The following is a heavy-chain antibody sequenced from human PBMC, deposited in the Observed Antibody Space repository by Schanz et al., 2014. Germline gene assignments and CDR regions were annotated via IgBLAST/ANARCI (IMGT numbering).Heavy chain of an antibody. V-gene: IGHV1-69*04. Sequence: QVQLVQSGAEVNKPGSSVKVSCKASGGTFSSFAIFWVRQAPGQGLEWMGTIIPILDITNYAQKFQGRVTITADKSTSTAYMELSNLRSEDTAVYYCARAGQDYSDSSGYATYYFGNWGQGTLVTVSS. J-gene: IGHJ4*02. CDR1: GGTFSSFA. D-gene: IGHD3-22*01. CDR3: ARAGQDYSDSSGYATYYFGN. CDR2: IIPILDIT.